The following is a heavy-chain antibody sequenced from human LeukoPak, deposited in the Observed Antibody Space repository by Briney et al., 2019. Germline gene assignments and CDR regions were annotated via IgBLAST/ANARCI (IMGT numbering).Heavy chain of an antibody. CDR2: IKWNGGST. V-gene: IGHV3-20*04. D-gene: IGHD3-10*01. CDR3: ARNSGAGYYFYMDV. J-gene: IGHJ6*03. CDR1: GSTFDDYG. Sequence: GGSLRLSCAASGSTFDDYGMSWVRQAPGKGLEWVSGIKWNGGSTGHADSVKGRFTISRDNAKNSLYLQMNSLRAEDTALYYCARNSGAGYYFYMDVWGKGTAVTVSS.